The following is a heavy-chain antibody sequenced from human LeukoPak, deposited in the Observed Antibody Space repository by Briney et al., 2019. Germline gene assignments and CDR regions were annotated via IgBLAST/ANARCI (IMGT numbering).Heavy chain of an antibody. D-gene: IGHD5-18*01. CDR2: IKTDGSIT. CDR1: GFSFSVYR. CDR3: ARIQVDTAMTHDAFDL. J-gene: IGHJ3*01. Sequence: PGGSLRLSCAASGFSFSVYRMHWVRQAPGKGPVWVSRIKTDGSITDYADFVKGRFTISRDNAKNTLYLQMNSLRPEDTAVYYCARIQVDTAMTHDAFDLWGQGTMVTVSS. V-gene: IGHV3-74*01.